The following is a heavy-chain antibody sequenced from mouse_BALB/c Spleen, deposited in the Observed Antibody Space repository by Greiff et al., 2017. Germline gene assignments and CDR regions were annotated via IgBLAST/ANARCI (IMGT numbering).Heavy chain of an antibody. CDR1: GYTFTSYW. Sequence: VQLVESGAELAKPGASVKMSCKASGYTFTSYWMHWVKQRPGQGLEWIGYINPSTGYTEYNQKFKDKATLTADKSSSTAYMQLSSLTSEDSAVYYCARGGNYLDYWGQGTTLTVSS. V-gene: IGHV1-7*01. J-gene: IGHJ2*01. CDR3: ARGGNYLDY. D-gene: IGHD1-1*02. CDR2: INPSTGYT.